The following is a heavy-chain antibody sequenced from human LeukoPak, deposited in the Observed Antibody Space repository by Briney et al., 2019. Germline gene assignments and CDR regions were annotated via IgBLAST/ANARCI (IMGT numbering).Heavy chain of an antibody. Sequence: ASVKVSCKASGYTFTSYDINLVRRATGQGLEWMGWMNANSGNTGYAQKFQGRVTMTRNTSISTAYMELSSLRSEDTAVYYCARGRAYYYDSSGYKNWGQGTLVTVSS. CDR2: MNANSGNT. D-gene: IGHD3-22*01. V-gene: IGHV1-8*01. CDR3: ARGRAYYYDSSGYKN. J-gene: IGHJ4*02. CDR1: GYTFTSYD.